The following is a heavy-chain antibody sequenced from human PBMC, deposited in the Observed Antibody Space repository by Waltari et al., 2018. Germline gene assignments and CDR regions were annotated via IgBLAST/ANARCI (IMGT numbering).Heavy chain of an antibody. J-gene: IGHJ4*02. CDR2: IYHSGST. D-gene: IGHD3-22*01. CDR3: ARADSSGFIFDY. Sequence: QLPLQESGSGLVKPSQPLSLPHAVSGGSVSMGGCSWLWIRQPPGKGLEWSGYIYHSGSTYYNPSLKSRGTISVDRSKNQFALKLSSVTAADTAVYYGARADSSGFIFDYWGQGTLVTVSS. V-gene: IGHV4-30-2*01. CDR1: GGSVSMGGCS.